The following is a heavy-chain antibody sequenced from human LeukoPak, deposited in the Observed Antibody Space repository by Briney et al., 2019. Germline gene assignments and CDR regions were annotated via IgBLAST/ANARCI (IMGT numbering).Heavy chain of an antibody. CDR1: GFTFSSYW. Sequence: GGSLRLSCAASGFTFSSYWMSWVRQAPGKGLEWVANIKQDGSEKYYVDSVKGRFTISRDNAKNSLYLQMNSLRAEDTAVYYCATLAVDYYFEYWGQGTLVTVSS. V-gene: IGHV3-7*01. CDR3: ATLAVDYYFEY. CDR2: IKQDGSEK. J-gene: IGHJ4*02. D-gene: IGHD6-19*01.